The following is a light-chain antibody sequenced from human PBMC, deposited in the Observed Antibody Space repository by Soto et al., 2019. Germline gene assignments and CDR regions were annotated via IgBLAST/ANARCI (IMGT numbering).Light chain of an antibody. CDR3: QKYNSAPLT. Sequence: IQLTQSPSSLSASVGDRVTITCRASQGINSYLAWYQQKPGKVPKLLIYAASTLQSGVPSRFSGSGSGTEFTLTISSLQPEDVATYSCQKYNSAPLTFGGGTEVEI. CDR1: QGINSY. V-gene: IGKV1-27*01. J-gene: IGKJ4*01. CDR2: AAS.